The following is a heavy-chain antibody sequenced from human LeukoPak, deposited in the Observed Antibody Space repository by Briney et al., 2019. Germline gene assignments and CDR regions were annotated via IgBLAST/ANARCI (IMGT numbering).Heavy chain of an antibody. CDR3: ARDWSGGPIDL. CDR1: GYSISSGYD. CDR2: IHFSGAS. Sequence: SETLSLICSVSGYSISSGYDWGWIRQSLEKGLEWIASIHFSGASYYNPSLKSRVTISVDTSKNQVSLKLISVTAADTAVYYCARDWSGGPIDLWGQGTQVTVSS. V-gene: IGHV4-38-2*02. D-gene: IGHD3-3*01. J-gene: IGHJ5*02.